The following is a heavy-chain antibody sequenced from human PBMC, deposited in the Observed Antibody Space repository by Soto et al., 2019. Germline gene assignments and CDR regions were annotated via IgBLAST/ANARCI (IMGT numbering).Heavy chain of an antibody. CDR1: GYTFTNYG. Sequence: QVQLVQSGAEVKKPGASVKVSCKASGYTFTNYGINWVRQAPGQGREWMGWISTYNDNTNYAQNLQGRVTVTTDTSTSTAYMEVRSMSSDDTAVFYCASDLFPTVSGPYGYWGQGTLVTVS. V-gene: IGHV1-18*04. CDR3: ASDLFPTVSGPYGY. D-gene: IGHD3-10*01. CDR2: ISTYNDNT. J-gene: IGHJ4*02.